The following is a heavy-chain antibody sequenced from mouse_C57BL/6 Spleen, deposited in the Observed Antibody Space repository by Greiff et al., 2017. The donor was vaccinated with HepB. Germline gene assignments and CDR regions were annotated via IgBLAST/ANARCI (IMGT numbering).Heavy chain of an antibody. Sequence: EVQGVESGGGLVKPGGSLKLSCAASGFTFSSYTMSWVRQTPEKRLEWVATISGGGGNTYYPDSVRGRFTISRDNAKNTLYLQMSSLRSEDTALYYCARRGYDGYWGFAYWGQGTLVTVSA. J-gene: IGHJ3*01. D-gene: IGHD2-3*01. V-gene: IGHV5-9*01. CDR1: GFTFSSYT. CDR3: ARRGYDGYWGFAY. CDR2: ISGGGGNT.